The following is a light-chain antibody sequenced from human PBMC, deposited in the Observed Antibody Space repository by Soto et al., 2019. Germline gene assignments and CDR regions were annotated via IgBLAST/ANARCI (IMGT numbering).Light chain of an antibody. Sequence: SSELTQPPSVSVSPGQTASITCSGGKLGDKYTCWYQQKPGQSPVLVIYQHSQRPSGIPERFSGSNSGNTATLTISGTQAMDEADYYCQAWDSSTDVVFGGGTKLTVL. J-gene: IGLJ2*01. V-gene: IGLV3-1*01. CDR2: QHS. CDR1: KLGDKY. CDR3: QAWDSSTDVV.